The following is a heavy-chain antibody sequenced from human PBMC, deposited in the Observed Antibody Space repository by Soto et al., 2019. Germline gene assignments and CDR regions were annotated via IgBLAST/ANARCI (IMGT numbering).Heavy chain of an antibody. CDR2: IYYSGST. J-gene: IGHJ6*02. D-gene: IGHD3-9*01. CDR3: ARHDFDWLSPQGYGMDV. V-gene: IGHV4-59*08. CDR1: GGSIRSYY. Sequence: SETLSLTCTVSGGSIRSYYWSWIRQPPGKGLEWIGYIYYSGSTNYNPSLKSRVTISVDTSKNQFSLKLSSVTAADTAVYYCARHDFDWLSPQGYGMDVWGQGTTVTVSS.